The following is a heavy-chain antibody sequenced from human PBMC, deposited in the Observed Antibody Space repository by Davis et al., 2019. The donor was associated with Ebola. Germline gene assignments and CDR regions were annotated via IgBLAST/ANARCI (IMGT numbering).Heavy chain of an antibody. J-gene: IGHJ4*02. CDR3: ARHPSIVVPGAEGY. Sequence: GGSLRLSCAVSGFTVSRNYMSWVRQTPGKGLEWVSIVYSCGTTYYADSVKGRFTISRDDSKNTLYLQMNSLRAEDTAVYYCARHPSIVVPGAEGYWGQGTLVTVSS. D-gene: IGHD6-19*01. V-gene: IGHV3-66*04. CDR2: VYSCGTT. CDR1: GFTVSRNY.